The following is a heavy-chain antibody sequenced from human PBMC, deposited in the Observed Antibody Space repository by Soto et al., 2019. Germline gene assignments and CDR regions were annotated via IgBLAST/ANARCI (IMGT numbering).Heavy chain of an antibody. D-gene: IGHD6-19*01. CDR2: ISSSSSYT. CDR3: ARDTYSSGYAGYYYYGMDV. Sequence: GGSLRLSCAASGFTFSDYYMSWIRQAPGKGLEWVSYISSSSSYTNYADSVKGRFTISRDNAKNSLYLQMNSLRAEETDVYYCARDTYSSGYAGYYYYGMDVWGQGTTVTVSS. CDR1: GFTFSDYY. V-gene: IGHV3-11*06. J-gene: IGHJ6*02.